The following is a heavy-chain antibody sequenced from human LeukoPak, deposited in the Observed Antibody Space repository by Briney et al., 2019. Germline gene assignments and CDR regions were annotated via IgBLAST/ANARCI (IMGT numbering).Heavy chain of an antibody. CDR1: GGYIITSGHY. CDR3: ARAVMVAVAGGRFDY. D-gene: IGHD6-19*01. CDR2: VYYTGVT. Sequence: SETLSLTCTVSGGYIITSGHYWGWIRQPPGKGLEWIGSVYYTGVTSTNPFFRSRMSISVDTSKNQFSLKLTSVTAADTAVYYCARAVMVAVAGGRFDYWGQGTLVTVSS. V-gene: IGHV4-39*07. J-gene: IGHJ4*02.